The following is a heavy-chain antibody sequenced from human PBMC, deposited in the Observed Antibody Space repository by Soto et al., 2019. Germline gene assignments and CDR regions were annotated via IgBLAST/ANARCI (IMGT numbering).Heavy chain of an antibody. V-gene: IGHV3-48*02. D-gene: IGHD6-13*01. Sequence: GGSLRLSCAASGFTFSSYSMNWVRQAPGKGLEWVSYISSSSSTIYYADSVKGRFTISRDNAKNSLYLQMNSLRDEDTAVYYCARAYSSSGYGGHNWFDPWGQGTLVTVSS. J-gene: IGHJ5*02. CDR1: GFTFSSYS. CDR3: ARAYSSSGYGGHNWFDP. CDR2: ISSSSSTI.